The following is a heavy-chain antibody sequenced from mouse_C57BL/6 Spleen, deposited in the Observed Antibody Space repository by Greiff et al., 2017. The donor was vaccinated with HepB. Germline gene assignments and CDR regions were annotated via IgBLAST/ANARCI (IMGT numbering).Heavy chain of an antibody. Sequence: QVQLQQPGAELVKPGASVKMSCKASGYTFTSYWITWVKQRPGQGLEWIGDIYPGSGSTNYNEKFKSKATLTVDTSSSTAYMQLSSLTSEDSAVYYCARGGFYDYDGAWVAYWGQGTLVTVSA. J-gene: IGHJ3*01. CDR1: GYTFTSYW. CDR2: IYPGSGST. D-gene: IGHD2-4*01. V-gene: IGHV1-55*01. CDR3: ARGGFYDYDGAWVAY.